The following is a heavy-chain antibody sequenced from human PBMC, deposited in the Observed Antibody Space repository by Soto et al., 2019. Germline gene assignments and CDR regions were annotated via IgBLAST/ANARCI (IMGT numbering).Heavy chain of an antibody. D-gene: IGHD3-22*01. CDR3: ARADSSGSPTDY. Sequence: ASVKVSCKASGYTFTSYGISWVRQAPGQGLEWMGWISAYNGNTNYAQKLQVRVTMTTDTSTSTAYMELRSLRSDDTAVYYCARADSSGSPTDYWGQGTLVTVSS. CDR2: ISAYNGNT. CDR1: GYTFTSYG. J-gene: IGHJ4*02. V-gene: IGHV1-18*01.